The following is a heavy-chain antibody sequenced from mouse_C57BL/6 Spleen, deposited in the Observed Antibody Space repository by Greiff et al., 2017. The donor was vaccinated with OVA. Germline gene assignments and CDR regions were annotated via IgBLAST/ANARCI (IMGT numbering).Heavy chain of an antibody. CDR3: ARYRGELPAYFDY. D-gene: IGHD1-1*01. Sequence: EVQVVESGGGLVQPGGSLSLSCAASGFTFTDYYMSWVRQPPGKALEWLGFLRNKANGYTTEYSASVKGRFTISRDNAQSIRYLQMNALRAEDSATYYCARYRGELPAYFDYWSQGTTLPVSS. J-gene: IGHJ2*01. CDR2: LRNKANGYTT. CDR1: GFTFTDYY. V-gene: IGHV7-3*01.